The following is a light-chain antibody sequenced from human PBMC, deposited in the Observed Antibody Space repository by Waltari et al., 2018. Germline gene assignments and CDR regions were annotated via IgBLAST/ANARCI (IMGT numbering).Light chain of an antibody. J-gene: IGKJ1*01. CDR3: QQSYSTLRT. V-gene: IGKV1-39*01. Sequence: DIQMTQSPSSLSASVRDRVSITCRTSQSISIYLNWYQQKPGKAPKLLIYAASSLQSGVPSRFSGGGSGTDFTLTISSLQPEDFATYYCQQSYSTLRTFGQGTRVEIK. CDR1: QSISIY. CDR2: AAS.